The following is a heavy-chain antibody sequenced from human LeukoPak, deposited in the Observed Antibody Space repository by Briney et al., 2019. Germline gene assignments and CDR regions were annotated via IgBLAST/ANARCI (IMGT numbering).Heavy chain of an antibody. Sequence: ASVKVSCKASGYTFTSYAMHWVRQAPGQRLEWMGWINAGNGNTKYSQKFQGRVTITRDTSASTAYMELRSLRSDDTAVYYCARGGGDDAFDIWGQGTMVTVSS. V-gene: IGHV1-3*01. CDR3: ARGGGDDAFDI. CDR2: INAGNGNT. CDR1: GYTFTSYA. D-gene: IGHD3-16*01. J-gene: IGHJ3*02.